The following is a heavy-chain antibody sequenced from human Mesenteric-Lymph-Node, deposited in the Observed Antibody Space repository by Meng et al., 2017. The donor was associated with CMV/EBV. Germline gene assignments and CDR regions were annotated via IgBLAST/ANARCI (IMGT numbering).Heavy chain of an antibody. CDR3: ARDPSLGKWNPRAVFGMDV. V-gene: IGHV3-21*06. CDR2: ISTTSSYK. J-gene: IGHJ6*02. Sequence: GESLKISCAASEFTFSSYEMNWVRQAPGKGLEWVSFISTTSSYKYYADSLKGRFSISRDNTKNSLYLQINSLRAEDTAVYYCARDPSLGKWNPRAVFGMDVWGQGTTVTVSS. CDR1: EFTFSSYE. D-gene: IGHD1-20*01.